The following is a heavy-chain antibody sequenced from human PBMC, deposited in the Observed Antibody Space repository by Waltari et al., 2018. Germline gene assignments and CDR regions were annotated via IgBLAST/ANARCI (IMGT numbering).Heavy chain of an antibody. J-gene: IGHJ6*03. D-gene: IGHD3-9*01. V-gene: IGHV4-34*01. CDR1: GGSFSGYY. CDR2: INHSGST. Sequence: QVQLQQWGAGLLKPSETLSLTCAVYGGSFSGYYWSWIRQPPGKGLEWIGEINHSGSTNYNPSLKSRVTISVDTSKNQFSLKLSSVTAADTAVYYCAREYDYDILTGSPRGSELYYYMDVWGKGTTVTVSS. CDR3: AREYDYDILTGSPRGSELYYYMDV.